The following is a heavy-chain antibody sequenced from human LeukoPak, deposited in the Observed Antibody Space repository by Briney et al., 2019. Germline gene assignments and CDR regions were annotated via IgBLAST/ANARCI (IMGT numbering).Heavy chain of an antibody. CDR1: GYTFTSYD. CDR3: ATHTYYYSSGSFAY. D-gene: IGHD3-10*01. J-gene: IGHJ4*02. V-gene: IGHV1-8*01. Sequence: ASMKVSCKASGYTFTSYDINWVRQATGQGPEWMGWMNPSSGNTGYAQRFQGRVSMTRDTSTNTAYLELSSLRSEDTAVYYCATHTYYYSSGSFAYWGQGTLVTVSS. CDR2: MNPSSGNT.